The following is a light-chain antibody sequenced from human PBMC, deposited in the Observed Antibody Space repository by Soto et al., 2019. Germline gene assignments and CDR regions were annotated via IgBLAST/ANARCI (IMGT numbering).Light chain of an antibody. J-gene: IGKJ2*01. Sequence: IVMTHSQATLSVSPCERATLSCRASQSVSSNLAWYQQKPGQAPRLLIYGASTRATGIPARFSGSGSETEFTLTISSLQSEDSAVYYCQQYNNWPPTFGQGTKVDIK. V-gene: IGKV3-15*01. CDR1: QSVSSN. CDR2: GAS. CDR3: QQYNNWPPT.